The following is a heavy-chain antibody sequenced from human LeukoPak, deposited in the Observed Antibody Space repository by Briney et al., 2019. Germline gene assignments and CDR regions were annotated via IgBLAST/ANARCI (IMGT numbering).Heavy chain of an antibody. CDR1: GFTFSSYA. D-gene: IGHD3-16*01. CDR3: ARDFGWLLDY. Sequence: GGSLRLSCAASGFTFSSYAMFWVRQAPGKGLEWVTIISKDGSDTFYADSVKGRFTISRDNSKNTLYLQLNSLTTEDTALYCGARDFGWLLDYWGKGPLVTVSS. CDR2: ISKDGSDT. J-gene: IGHJ4*02. V-gene: IGHV3-30-3*01.